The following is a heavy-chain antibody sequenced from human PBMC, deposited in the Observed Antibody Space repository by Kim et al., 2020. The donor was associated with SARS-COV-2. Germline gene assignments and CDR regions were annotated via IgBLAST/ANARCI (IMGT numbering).Heavy chain of an antibody. V-gene: IGHV4-39*01. D-gene: IGHD3-22*01. J-gene: IGHJ4*02. Sequence: SLKMRVTISVDTAKNQFSLKLSSVTAADTAVYYCARQEQNYYDSSGPFDYWGQGTLVTVSS. CDR3: ARQEQNYYDSSGPFDY.